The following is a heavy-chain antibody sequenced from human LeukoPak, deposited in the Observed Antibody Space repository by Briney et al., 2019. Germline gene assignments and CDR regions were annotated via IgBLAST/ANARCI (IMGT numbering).Heavy chain of an antibody. CDR2: LYYSGST. D-gene: IGHD2-21*01. J-gene: IGHJ6*03. CDR1: GGSLSRYY. CDR3: ARVKIGQEYYYYYMDV. Sequence: PETLSLTCTVSGGSLSRYYWSWVRQPPGKGLEWVGYLYYSGSTNYNPSLKSRVTISVDTSKNQFSLKLSSVTAADTAVYYCARVKIGQEYYYYYMDVWGKGTTVTVSS. V-gene: IGHV4-59*01.